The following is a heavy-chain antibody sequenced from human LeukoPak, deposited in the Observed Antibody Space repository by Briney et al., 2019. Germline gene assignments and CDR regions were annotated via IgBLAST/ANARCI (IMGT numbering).Heavy chain of an antibody. J-gene: IGHJ5*02. Sequence: ASVKVSCKASGYTFTSYYMHWVRQDPGQGLEWMGIINPSGGSTSYAQKFQGRVTMTRDTSTSTVYMELSSLRSEDTAVYYCARHLLIAAAGTLSWFDPWGQGTLVTVSS. CDR1: GYTFTSYY. CDR2: INPSGGST. V-gene: IGHV1-46*03. CDR3: ARHLLIAAAGTLSWFDP. D-gene: IGHD6-13*01.